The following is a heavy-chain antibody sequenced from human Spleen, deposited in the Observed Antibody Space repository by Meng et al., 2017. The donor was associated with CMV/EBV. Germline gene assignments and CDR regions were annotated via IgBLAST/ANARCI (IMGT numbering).Heavy chain of an antibody. J-gene: IGHJ5*02. V-gene: IGHV1-2*02. Sequence: TFTGHYWHWVRQAPGQGLEWMGWINPNSGGTNYAQKFQGRVTMTRDTSINTAYMELNKLRSDDTAVYYCARDGRFCSSTSCYSWWFDPWGQGTLVTVSS. CDR1: TFTGHY. D-gene: IGHD2-2*02. CDR3: ARDGRFCSSTSCYSWWFDP. CDR2: INPNSGGT.